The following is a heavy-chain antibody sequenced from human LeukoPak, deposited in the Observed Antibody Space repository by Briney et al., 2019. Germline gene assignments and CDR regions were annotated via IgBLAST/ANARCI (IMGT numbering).Heavy chain of an antibody. Sequence: GGSLRLSCAASGFTFSSYSMTWVRQAPGKGLEWVSYISSSSSTIYYADSVKGRFTISRDNAKNSLYLQMNSLRAEDTAVYYCARVRYYYDSSGYYTPKYIDYWGQETLVTVSS. CDR2: ISSSSSTI. V-gene: IGHV3-48*01. J-gene: IGHJ4*02. CDR3: ARVRYYYDSSGYYTPKYIDY. D-gene: IGHD3-22*01. CDR1: GFTFSSYS.